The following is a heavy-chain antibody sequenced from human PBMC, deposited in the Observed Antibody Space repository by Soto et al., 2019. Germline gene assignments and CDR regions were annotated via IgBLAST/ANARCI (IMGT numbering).Heavy chain of an antibody. CDR3: ARAVHTMIQGVRFRVDQ. CDR1: GYTFTAYY. D-gene: IGHD3-10*01. Sequence: QVPLVQSGAEVRKPGASVKVSCEASGYTFTAYYIHWVRQAPGQGLEWMGWINPNGGGTKYAQKFQGRVTMTRDTSINTAYMELTRLTSDDTAVYYCARAVHTMIQGVRFRVDQWGQGTLVTVSS. CDR2: INPNGGGT. J-gene: IGHJ4*02. V-gene: IGHV1-2*02.